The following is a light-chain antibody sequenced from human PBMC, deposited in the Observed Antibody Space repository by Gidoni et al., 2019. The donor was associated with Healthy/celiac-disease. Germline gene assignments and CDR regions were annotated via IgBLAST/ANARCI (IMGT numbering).Light chain of an antibody. Sequence: VIWMTQSPSLLSASTGDRVTISCRMSQGISSYLAWYQQKPGKAPELLFYAASTWQRGVPSRFRGVGSGKNFILTIGCRRSEDLATYYGKQNYGFPRRFGKGTKVE. V-gene: IGKV1D-8*01. CDR1: QGISSY. CDR3: KQNYGFPRR. J-gene: IGKJ1*01. CDR2: AAS.